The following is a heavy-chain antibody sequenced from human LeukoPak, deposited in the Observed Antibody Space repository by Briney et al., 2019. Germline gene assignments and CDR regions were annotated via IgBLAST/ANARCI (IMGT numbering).Heavy chain of an antibody. CDR1: GGSFSGYY. V-gene: IGHV4-34*01. D-gene: IGHD3-10*01. J-gene: IGHJ5*02. Sequence: PSETLSLTCGVYGGSFSGYYWSWIRQPPGKGLEWIGSIYYSGSTYYNPSLKSRVTISVDTSKNQFSLKLSSVTAADTAVYYCARDSGTTGEVKFDPWGQGTLVTVSS. CDR3: ARDSGTTGEVKFDP. CDR2: IYYSGST.